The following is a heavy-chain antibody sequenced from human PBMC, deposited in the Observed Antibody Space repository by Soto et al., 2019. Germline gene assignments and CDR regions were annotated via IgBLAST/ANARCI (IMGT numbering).Heavy chain of an antibody. D-gene: IGHD2-2*01. J-gene: IGHJ6*02. V-gene: IGHV2-5*02. CDR1: GFSLTTNGVG. CDR2: IYWDDDK. Sequence: SGPTPVNPTQTLTLTCTFSGFSLTTNGVGVGWIRQSPGEALEWLALIYWDDDKRYSPSLKSRLTITKDTSKNQVVLTMTNMDPVDTATYYCAHRNCSSTSCYSYGGPHDYGMDVWGQGTTVTVSS. CDR3: AHRNCSSTSCYSYGGPHDYGMDV.